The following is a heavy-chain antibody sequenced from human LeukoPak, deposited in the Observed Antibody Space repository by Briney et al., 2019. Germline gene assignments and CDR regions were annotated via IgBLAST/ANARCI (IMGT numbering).Heavy chain of an antibody. Sequence: SVKVSCKASGYTFTGYYMHWVRQAPGQGLEGVGGIIPIFGTANYAQKFQGRVTITADESTSTAYMELSSLRSEDTAVYYCARGLKVRGVITRYYYYMDVWGKGTTVTISS. V-gene: IGHV1-69*13. D-gene: IGHD3-10*01. CDR1: GYTFTGYY. J-gene: IGHJ6*03. CDR3: ARGLKVRGVITRYYYYMDV. CDR2: IIPIFGTA.